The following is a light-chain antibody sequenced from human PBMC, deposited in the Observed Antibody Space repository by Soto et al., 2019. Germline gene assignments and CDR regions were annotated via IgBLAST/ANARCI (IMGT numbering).Light chain of an antibody. CDR1: QNINTW. J-gene: IGKJ4*01. CDR3: QQYDSYPLT. CDR2: KAS. V-gene: IGKV1-5*03. Sequence: SQMTQSPSTLSASVGDRVTITCRASQNINTWLAWYQHKPGKAPKVLIHKASSVQSGVPSRFSGTGSGTEFTLIINSLQPDDFATYYCQQYDSYPLTFGGGTKVDIK.